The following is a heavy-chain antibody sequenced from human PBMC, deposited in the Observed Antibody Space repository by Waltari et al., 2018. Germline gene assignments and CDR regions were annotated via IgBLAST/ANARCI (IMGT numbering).Heavy chain of an antibody. CDR1: GGSISSHY. D-gene: IGHD3-22*01. V-gene: IGHV4-59*11. CDR3: ARGLGSGYYDNWFDP. Sequence: QVQLQESGPGLVKPSETLSLTCTVSGGSISSHYWSWIRQPPGKGLEWIGYIYYSGSTNYNPSLKSRVTISVDTSKNQFSLKLSSVTAAYTAVYYCARGLGSGYYDNWFDPWGQGTLVTVSS. CDR2: IYYSGST. J-gene: IGHJ5*02.